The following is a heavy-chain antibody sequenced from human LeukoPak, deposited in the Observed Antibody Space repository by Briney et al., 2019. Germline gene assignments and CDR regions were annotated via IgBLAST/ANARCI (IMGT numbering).Heavy chain of an antibody. V-gene: IGHV3-53*01. Sequence: PGGSLRLSCAASGFTVSSNYMSWVRQAPGKGLEWVAVIYSGGTTYYADSVKGRFTISRDNSKNTLYLQMNSLRAKDTAVYYCARIDSSGYYRHWYFDLWGRGTLVTVSS. CDR1: GFTVSSNY. CDR3: ARIDSSGYYRHWYFDL. CDR2: IYSGGTT. D-gene: IGHD3-22*01. J-gene: IGHJ2*01.